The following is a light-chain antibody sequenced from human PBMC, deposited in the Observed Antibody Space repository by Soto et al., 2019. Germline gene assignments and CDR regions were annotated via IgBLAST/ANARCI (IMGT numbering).Light chain of an antibody. V-gene: IGKV3-15*01. J-gene: IGKJ1*01. CDR3: QHYSTWLWT. Sequence: EIVMTQSPATLSVSPGERATLSCRASQSVDSKLAWYQQKPGQGHRLLIYGASSRATGIPARFSGSGSGTAFTLTISSLQSEDFAVYYCQHYSTWLWTFAQGTKVEIK. CDR2: GAS. CDR1: QSVDSK.